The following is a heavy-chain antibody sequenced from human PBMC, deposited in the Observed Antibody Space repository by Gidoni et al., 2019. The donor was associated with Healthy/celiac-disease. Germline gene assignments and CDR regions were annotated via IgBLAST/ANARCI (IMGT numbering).Heavy chain of an antibody. CDR1: GYTFPGYY. D-gene: IGHD6-6*01. J-gene: IGHJ5*02. CDR3: ARGAMRLIAAPKNWFDP. CDR2: INPNSGGT. V-gene: IGHV1-2*04. Sequence: QVQLVQSGAEVKKPGASVKVSCKASGYTFPGYYMHWGRQAPGQGLEWMGWINPNSGGTNYAQKFQGWVTMTRDTSISTAYMELSRLRSDDTAVYYCARGAMRLIAAPKNWFDPWGQGTLVTVSS.